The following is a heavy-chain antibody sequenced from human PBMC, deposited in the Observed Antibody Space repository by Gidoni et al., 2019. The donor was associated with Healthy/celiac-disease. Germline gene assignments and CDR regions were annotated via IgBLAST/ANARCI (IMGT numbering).Heavy chain of an antibody. J-gene: IGHJ4*02. CDR3: ARARSRPASGYSYGWDY. CDR1: GFTFSSYW. V-gene: IGHV3-7*01. CDR2: IKQDGSEK. Sequence: EVQLVESGGGLVQPGGSLRLSCAASGFTFSSYWMSWVRQAPGKGLGWVANIKQDGSEKYYVDSVKGRFTISRDNAKNSLYLQMNSLRAEDTAVYYCARARSRPASGYSYGWDYWGQGTLVTVSS. D-gene: IGHD5-18*01.